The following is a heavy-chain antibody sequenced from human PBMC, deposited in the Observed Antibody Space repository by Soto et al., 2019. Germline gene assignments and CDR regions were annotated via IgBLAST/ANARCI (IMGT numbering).Heavy chain of an antibody. CDR1: GLTFSTYG. V-gene: IGHV3-30*18. J-gene: IGHJ4*02. Sequence: QVQLVESGGGVVQSGRSLRLSCAASGLTFSTYGMHWVRQAPGKGLEWVAVISYDGSNKYYADSVKGRFTISRDNSKDTLFLQMNILRAEDTAVYFCAKIIRRYGSGFDYWGQGTLVTVSP. CDR3: AKIIRRYGSGFDY. D-gene: IGHD3-10*01. CDR2: ISYDGSNK.